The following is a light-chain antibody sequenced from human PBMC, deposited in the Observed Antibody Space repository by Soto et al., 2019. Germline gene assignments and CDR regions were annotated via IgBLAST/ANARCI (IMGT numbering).Light chain of an antibody. CDR2: GIS. CDR1: QGIRKD. Sequence: IQMTQSPSSLSASVGDRVTITCRASQGIRKDLGWYKQKPGKAPKLLIYGISNLQSGVPSRFSGSGSGTEFTLTISSLQPEDFATYYCLQDSSNPYTFGQGTKLEIK. CDR3: LQDSSNPYT. J-gene: IGKJ2*01. V-gene: IGKV1-6*01.